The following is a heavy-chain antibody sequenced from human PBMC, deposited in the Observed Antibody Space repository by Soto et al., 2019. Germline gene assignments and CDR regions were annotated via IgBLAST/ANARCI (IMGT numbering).Heavy chain of an antibody. J-gene: IGHJ4*02. V-gene: IGHV5-51*01. CDR1: GYSFTSYW. Sequence: GESLKISCRASGYSFTSYWIGWVRQMPGKGLEWMGIIYPGDSDTKYSPSFQGQVTISVDKSIKTAHLQWSSLRASDTAIYFCARIHREADNASSHYYFDSWGQGTLVTVST. CDR2: IYPGDSDT. CDR3: ARIHREADNASSHYYFDS. D-gene: IGHD2-2*01.